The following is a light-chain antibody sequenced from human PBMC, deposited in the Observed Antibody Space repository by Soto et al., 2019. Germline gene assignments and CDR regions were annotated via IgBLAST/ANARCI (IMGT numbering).Light chain of an antibody. V-gene: IGKV3-11*01. CDR3: QQRSNWLFT. J-gene: IGKJ3*01. CDR1: QSISSH. CDR2: DAS. Sequence: EIVLTQSPATLSLSPGERATLSCRASQSISSHLAWYQQKPGQAPRLLNYDASNRATGIPARFSGSGSGTDFTLTISSLEPEDFAVYYCQQRSNWLFTFGPGIKVDI.